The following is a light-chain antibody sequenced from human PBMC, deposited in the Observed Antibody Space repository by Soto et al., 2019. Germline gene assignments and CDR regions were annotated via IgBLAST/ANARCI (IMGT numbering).Light chain of an antibody. CDR2: AAS. V-gene: IGKV1-39*01. CDR3: KQSYSTPYT. J-gene: IGKJ2*01. CDR1: QSISSY. Sequence: DIQMTQSPSSLSASVGDRVTITCRARQSISSYLNWYQQKPGKAPKLLIYAASSLQSGVPSRFSCSGSGTEFTLTISSQQPEDVANYYWKQSYSTPYTFGQETKLEIK.